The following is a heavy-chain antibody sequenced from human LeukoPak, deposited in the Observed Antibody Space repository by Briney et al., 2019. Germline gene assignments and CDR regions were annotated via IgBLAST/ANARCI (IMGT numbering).Heavy chain of an antibody. CDR2: IYYSGST. CDR1: GGSISSSSYY. D-gene: IGHD5-18*01. J-gene: IGHJ4*02. V-gene: IGHV4-39*07. CDR3: AGGADTAMDTPFDY. Sequence: SETLSLTCTVSGGSISSSSYYWGWIRQPPGKGLEWIGSIYYSGSTYYNPSLKSRVTISVDTSKNQFSLKLSSVTAADTAVYYCAGGADTAMDTPFDYWGQGTLVTVSS.